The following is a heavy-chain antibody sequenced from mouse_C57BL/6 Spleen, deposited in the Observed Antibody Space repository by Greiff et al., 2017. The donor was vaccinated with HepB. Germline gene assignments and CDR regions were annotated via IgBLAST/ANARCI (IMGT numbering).Heavy chain of an antibody. J-gene: IGHJ4*01. D-gene: IGHD3-2*02. CDR1: GYTFTSYW. Sequence: QVQLQQPGAELVKPGASVKMSCKASGYTFTSYWITWVKQRPGQGLEWIGDIYPGSGSTNYNEKFKSKATLPVDTSSSTAYMQLSSLTSEDSAVYYCARPAQATDYAMDYWGQVTSVTVSS. CDR2: IYPGSGST. V-gene: IGHV1-55*01. CDR3: ARPAQATDYAMDY.